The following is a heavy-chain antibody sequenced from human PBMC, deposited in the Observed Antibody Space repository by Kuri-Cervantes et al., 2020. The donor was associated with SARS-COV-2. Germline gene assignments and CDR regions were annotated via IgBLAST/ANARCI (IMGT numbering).Heavy chain of an antibody. D-gene: IGHD1-26*01. V-gene: IGHV3-30*03. CDR3: ARGSASAWDPPDN. J-gene: IGHJ4*02. Sequence: GGSLRLSCEASGFTFSSYGMHWVRQAPGKGLEWVAVITYDGHNEYYAATAKGRFTISRDNSRKTLYLQMDSLRPDDTGVYYCARGSASAWDPPDNWGQGTLVTVSS. CDR2: ITYDGHNE. CDR1: GFTFSSYG.